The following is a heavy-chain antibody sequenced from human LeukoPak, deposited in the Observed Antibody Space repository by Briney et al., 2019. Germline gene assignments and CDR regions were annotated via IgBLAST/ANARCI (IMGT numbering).Heavy chain of an antibody. D-gene: IGHD5-12*01. Sequence: ASVKVSCKASGYTFTSYDINWVRQATGQGLEWMGWMNPNSGNTGYAQKFQGRVTMTRNTSISTAYMELSRLRSDDTAAYYCARGYSGYDCPDYWGQGTLVTVSS. CDR3: ARGYSGYDCPDY. CDR2: MNPNSGNT. V-gene: IGHV1-8*01. CDR1: GYTFTSYD. J-gene: IGHJ4*02.